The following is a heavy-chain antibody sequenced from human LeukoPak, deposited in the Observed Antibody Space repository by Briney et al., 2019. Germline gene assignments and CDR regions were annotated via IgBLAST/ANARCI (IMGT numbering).Heavy chain of an antibody. Sequence: GGSLRLSCAASGFTFSSYSMNWVRQAPGKGLEWVSSISSSSSYIYYADSVKGRFTISRDNAKNSLYLQMNSLRAEDTAVYYCVRDGSVVGAFDYWGQGTLVTVSS. V-gene: IGHV3-21*01. J-gene: IGHJ4*02. CDR1: GFTFSSYS. CDR3: VRDGSVVGAFDY. D-gene: IGHD3-10*01. CDR2: ISSSSSYI.